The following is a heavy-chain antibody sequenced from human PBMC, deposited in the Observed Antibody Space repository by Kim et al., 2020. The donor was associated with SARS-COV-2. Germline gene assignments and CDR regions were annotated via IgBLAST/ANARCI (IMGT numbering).Heavy chain of an antibody. CDR1: GYSFTSYW. CDR2: IYPGDSDT. Sequence: GESLKISCKGSGYSFTSYWIGWVRQMPGKGLEWMGIIYPGDSDTRYSPSFQGQVTISADKSISTAYLQWSSLKASDTAMYYCARHLGYCSSTSCYDYYYYYGMDVWGQGTTVTVSS. CDR3: ARHLGYCSSTSCYDYYYYYGMDV. D-gene: IGHD2-2*01. J-gene: IGHJ6*02. V-gene: IGHV5-51*01.